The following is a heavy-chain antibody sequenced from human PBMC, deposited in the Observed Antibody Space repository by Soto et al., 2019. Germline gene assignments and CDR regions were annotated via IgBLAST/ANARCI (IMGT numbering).Heavy chain of an antibody. CDR3: ARHEDIVVVPAAIWFDP. CDR1: GGSISSSSYY. CDR2: IYYSGST. V-gene: IGHV4-39*01. D-gene: IGHD2-2*01. J-gene: IGHJ5*02. Sequence: SETLSLTCTVSGGSISSSSYYWGWIRQPPGKGLEWIGSIYYSGSTYYNPSLKSRVTISVDTSKNQFSLKLSSVTAADTAVYYCARHEDIVVVPAAIWFDPWGQGTLVTVSS.